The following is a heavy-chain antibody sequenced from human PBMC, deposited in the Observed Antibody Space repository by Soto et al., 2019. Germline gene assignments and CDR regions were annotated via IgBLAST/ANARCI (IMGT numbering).Heavy chain of an antibody. J-gene: IGHJ3*01. Sequence: EVQLVESGGGLVQPAGSLRLACAVSGFTFSSSEMYWVRQAPGKGLEWISYIHPSGQPIFCADSVKGRFTISRDNANNSLFLQMNSLRAEETAVYYCARRASRWGQGTMVTVSS. CDR2: IHPSGQPI. CDR3: ARRASR. D-gene: IGHD1-26*01. CDR1: GFTFSSSE. V-gene: IGHV3-48*03.